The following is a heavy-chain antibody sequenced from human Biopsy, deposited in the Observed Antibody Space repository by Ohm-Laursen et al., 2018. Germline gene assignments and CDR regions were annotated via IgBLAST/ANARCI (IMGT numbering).Heavy chain of an antibody. Sequence: SQTLSLTCTVSGGSISSDYWSWIRQTPGKGLEWIGYIYYSGSTNYNPSLKSRVTISVDTSKNQFSLRLNSVTAADTAVYYCARATNSTGWPYYYFYGMDVWGQGPRSPSP. J-gene: IGHJ6*02. D-gene: IGHD2/OR15-2a*01. V-gene: IGHV4-59*01. CDR1: GGSISSDY. CDR3: ARATNSTGWPYYYFYGMDV. CDR2: IYYSGST.